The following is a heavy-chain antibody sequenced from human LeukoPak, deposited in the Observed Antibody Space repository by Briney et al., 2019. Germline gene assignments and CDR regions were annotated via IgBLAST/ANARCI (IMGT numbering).Heavy chain of an antibody. CDR2: MNPNSGNT. V-gene: IGHV1-8*01. D-gene: IGHD5-18*01. J-gene: IGHJ2*01. CDR1: GYTFTSYD. Sequence: ASVKVSCKASGYTFTSYDINWVRQATGQGLEWMGWMNPNSGNTGYAQKFQGRVTMTRNTSISTAYMELSSLRAEDTAVYYCATRVDTAMIGDWYFDLWGRGTLVTVSS. CDR3: ATRVDTAMIGDWYFDL.